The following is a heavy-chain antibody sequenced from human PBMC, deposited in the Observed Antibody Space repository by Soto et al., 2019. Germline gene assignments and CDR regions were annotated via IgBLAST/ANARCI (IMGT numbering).Heavy chain of an antibody. CDR3: ARGYGEEWPTSDF. D-gene: IGHD3-10*01. J-gene: IGHJ4*02. CDR1: GGSFSRYH. CDR2: IHHDGGT. Sequence: QVQLQQWGAGLLKPSETLSLTCTVYGGSFSRYHWNWIRQAPGKGLEWIGEIHHDGGTNYSPSLEGRVTISVDTSKNEFSLKVSSVTAADTAVYYCARGYGEEWPTSDFWGQGTLVTVSS. V-gene: IGHV4-34*01.